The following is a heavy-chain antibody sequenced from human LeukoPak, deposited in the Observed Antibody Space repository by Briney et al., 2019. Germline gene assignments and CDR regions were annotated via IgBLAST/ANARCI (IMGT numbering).Heavy chain of an antibody. CDR2: INHSGTT. J-gene: IGHJ4*02. CDR1: GGSFSGYY. D-gene: IGHD3-16*02. Sequence: SETLSLTCAVFGGSFSGYYWNWIRQPPGEGLEWIGEINHSGTTNYNPSLKTRVTISVDTSKNQFSLKVGSVTAGDTAVYYCARSYDYVWGSYRYTPTFDYWGQGNLVTVSS. V-gene: IGHV4-34*01. CDR3: ARSYDYVWGSYRYTPTFDY.